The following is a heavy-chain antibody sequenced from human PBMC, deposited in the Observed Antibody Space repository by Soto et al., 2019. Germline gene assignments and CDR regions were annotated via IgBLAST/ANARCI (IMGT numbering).Heavy chain of an antibody. V-gene: IGHV4-59*01. J-gene: IGHJ3*02. CDR1: GGSISSYY. Sequence: PSETLSLTCTVSGGSISSYYWSWIRQPPGKGLEWIGYIYYSGSTNYNPSLKSRLTISVDTSKNQFSLKLSSVTAADTAVYYCARQQWLVLNAFDIWGQGTMVTVSS. D-gene: IGHD6-19*01. CDR2: IYYSGST. CDR3: ARQQWLVLNAFDI.